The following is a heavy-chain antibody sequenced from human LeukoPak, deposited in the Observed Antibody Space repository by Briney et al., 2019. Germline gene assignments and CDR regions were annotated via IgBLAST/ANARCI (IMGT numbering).Heavy chain of an antibody. CDR1: GYTFTGYY. V-gene: IGHV1-46*01. D-gene: IGHD2-15*01. J-gene: IGHJ3*02. CDR3: ARDHPQILGYCSGGSCPKTDAFDI. CDR2: INPSGGST. Sequence: GASVKVSCKASGYTFTGYYMHWVRQAPGQGLEWMGIINPSGGSTSYTQKFQGRVTMSRDTSTSTVYMELSSLRSDDTAVYYCARDHPQILGYCSGGSCPKTDAFDIWGQGTMVTVSS.